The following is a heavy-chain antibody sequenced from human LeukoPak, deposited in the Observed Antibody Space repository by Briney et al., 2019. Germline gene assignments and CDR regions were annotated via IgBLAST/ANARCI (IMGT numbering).Heavy chain of an antibody. D-gene: IGHD2-2*02. CDR1: GYTFTSYD. CDR2: MNPNSGNT. J-gene: IGHJ6*03. CDR3: ARVAAEVVGVPGAIGFGWLRRDYYYMDV. Sequence: ASVKVSCKASGYTFTSYDMNWVRQATGQGLEWMGWMNPNSGNTGYAQKFQGRVTMTRDMSTSTVYMELSSLRSEDTAVYYCARVAAEVVGVPGAIGFGWLRRDYYYMDVWGKGTTVTVSS. V-gene: IGHV1-8*01.